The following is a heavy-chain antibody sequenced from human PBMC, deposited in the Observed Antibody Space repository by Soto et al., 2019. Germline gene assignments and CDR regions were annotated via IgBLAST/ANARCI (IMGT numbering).Heavy chain of an antibody. CDR3: AKEIAARLFCEDG. J-gene: IGHJ6*02. D-gene: IGHD6-6*01. CDR2: IYSSENT. V-gene: IGHV4-39*07. Sequence: SDTLSLTCSVSGVSVSRNSYAWGWIRQSSGKGLEWIGTIYSSENTSYNPSLLSRVTISVDASKNEFSLGLSPVTAAATAVYYSAKEIAARLFCEDGWGQGPTVTVSS. CDR1: GVSVSRNSYA.